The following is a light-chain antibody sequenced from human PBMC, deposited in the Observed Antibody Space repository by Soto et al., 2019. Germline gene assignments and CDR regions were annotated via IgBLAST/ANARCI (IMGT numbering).Light chain of an antibody. V-gene: IGLV2-8*01. J-gene: IGLJ3*02. CDR1: NSDVGGYNY. CDR3: SAYAGSTWV. Sequence: QYVLTQPPSASGSPGQSVTISCTGTNSDVGGYNYVSWYQQHPGKAPKLMIYEVSKRPSGVPDRFSGAKPGHPASVAVSGVQAEDEADYYGSAYAGSTWVFGGGTKVTVL. CDR2: EVS.